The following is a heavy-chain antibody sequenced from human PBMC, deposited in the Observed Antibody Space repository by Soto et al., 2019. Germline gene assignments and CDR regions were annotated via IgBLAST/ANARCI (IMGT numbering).Heavy chain of an antibody. CDR2: INHSGST. Sequence: SETLSLTCAVYGGPFSGYYWSWIRQPPGKGLEWIGEINHSGSTNYNPSLKSRVTISVDTSKNQFSLKLSSVTAADTAVYYCASLYSGYVFDYWGQGTLVTVSS. CDR1: GGPFSGYY. D-gene: IGHD5-12*01. CDR3: ASLYSGYVFDY. V-gene: IGHV4-34*01. J-gene: IGHJ4*02.